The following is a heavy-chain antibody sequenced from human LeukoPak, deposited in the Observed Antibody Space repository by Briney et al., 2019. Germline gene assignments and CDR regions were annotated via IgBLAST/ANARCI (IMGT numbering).Heavy chain of an antibody. D-gene: IGHD3-10*01. CDR1: GFTVSSNY. J-gene: IGHJ3*02. CDR3: ARDYITMVRGVISGRSDAFDI. Sequence: GGSLRLSCAASGFTVSSNYMSWVRQAPGKGLEWVSVIYSGGSTYYADSVKGRFTISRGNSKNTLYLQMNSLRAEDTAVYYCARDYITMVRGVISGRSDAFDIWGQGTMVTVSS. V-gene: IGHV3-66*01. CDR2: IYSGGST.